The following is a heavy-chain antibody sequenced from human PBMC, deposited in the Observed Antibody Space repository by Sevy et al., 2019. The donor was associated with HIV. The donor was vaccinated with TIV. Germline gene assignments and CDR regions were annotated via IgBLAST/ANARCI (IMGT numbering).Heavy chain of an antibody. Sequence: GGSLRLSCAASGFTFSSYAMSWVRQAPGKGLEWVSAISGSGGSTYYADSVKGRFTISRDNSKNTLYLQMNSLRAEDAGVYYCAKGARVLGVGQGYFDYWGQGTLVTVSS. D-gene: IGHD1-26*01. J-gene: IGHJ4*02. V-gene: IGHV3-23*01. CDR1: GFTFSSYA. CDR3: AKGARVLGVGQGYFDY. CDR2: ISGSGGST.